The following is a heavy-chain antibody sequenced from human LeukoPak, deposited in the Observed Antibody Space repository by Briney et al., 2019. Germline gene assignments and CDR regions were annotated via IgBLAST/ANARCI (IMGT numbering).Heavy chain of an antibody. V-gene: IGHV2-5*01. J-gene: IGHJ4*02. Sequence: SGPTLVKPTQTLTLTCTLSGFSLSPGGVGVGWIRQPPGRALEWLALIYWNDDKRYSPSLKSRLTITKDISKNQVVLTMTNMNPVDTATYFCAHKSDPPTWYSRSPNGYFDYWGQGILVTVSS. CDR1: GFSLSPGGVG. CDR3: AHKSDPPTWYSRSPNGYFDY. D-gene: IGHD6-6*01. CDR2: IYWNDDK.